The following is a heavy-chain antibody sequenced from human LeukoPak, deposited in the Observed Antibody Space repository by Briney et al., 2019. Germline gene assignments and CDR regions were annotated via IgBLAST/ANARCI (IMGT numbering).Heavy chain of an antibody. J-gene: IGHJ4*02. CDR1: GVSISGFY. D-gene: IGHD3-10*01. CDR3: ARRRGGFGEGEFDY. V-gene: IGHV4-4*08. Sequence: RSETLSLTCTVSGVSISGFYWNWIRQPPRKGLEWVGYSHTGGSISSNPSLNSRVAFSMDTSKNQVCLRLNSVTATDTAVYYCARRRGGFGEGEFDYWGQGIPVTVST. CDR2: SHTGGSI.